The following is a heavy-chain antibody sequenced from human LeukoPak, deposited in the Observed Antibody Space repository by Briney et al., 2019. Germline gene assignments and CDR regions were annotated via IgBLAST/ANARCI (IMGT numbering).Heavy chain of an antibody. V-gene: IGHV4-34*01. CDR2: ITHAAIL. CDR3: ARGRGEAAGLDH. D-gene: IGHD6-13*01. CDR1: GGGSFTDYS. Sequence: SETLSLTCAVSGGGSFTDYSWRWIRQPPGKGLEGVGEITHAAILNYNPSLKSRVAISVDTSKNQVSLKLDSMTAADTGMYYCARGRGEAAGLDHWGQGTLVTVSS. J-gene: IGHJ4*02.